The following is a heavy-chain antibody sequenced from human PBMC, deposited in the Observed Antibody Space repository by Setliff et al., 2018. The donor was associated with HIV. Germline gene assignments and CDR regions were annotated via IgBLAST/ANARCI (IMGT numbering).Heavy chain of an antibody. CDR1: GGSISSSSYY. CDR2: VYYSGST. Sequence: SETLSLTCTVSGGSISSSSYYWGWIRQPPGKGLEWIGTVYYSGSTYYNPSLKSRVTMSVDKSRNQFSLKVSSVTAADTAVYYCARVSITYWYSIPRDYYYYMDVWGEGTTVTVSS. D-gene: IGHD2-8*02. V-gene: IGHV4-39*07. CDR3: ARVSITYWYSIPRDYYYYMDV. J-gene: IGHJ6*03.